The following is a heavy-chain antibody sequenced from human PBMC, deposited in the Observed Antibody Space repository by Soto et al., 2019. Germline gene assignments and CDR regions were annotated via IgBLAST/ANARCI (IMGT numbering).Heavy chain of an antibody. D-gene: IGHD6-13*01. CDR1: GDSISSGYY. Sequence: PSETLSLTCGVSGDSISSGYYWGCIRQPPGKGLELIGSIYHSGGTYDNPSLRSRVTISVDTSKNQFSLSLNSVTAADTAVYYCARDHSRGLADYWGQGTLVTVSS. J-gene: IGHJ4*02. CDR3: ARDHSRGLADY. V-gene: IGHV4-38-2*02. CDR2: IYHSGGT.